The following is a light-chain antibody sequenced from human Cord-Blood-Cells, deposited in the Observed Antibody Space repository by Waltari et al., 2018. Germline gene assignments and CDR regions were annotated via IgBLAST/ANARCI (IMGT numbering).Light chain of an antibody. J-gene: IGLJ2*01. Sequence: QSALTQPASVSGSPGQSITISCTGTSSDVGGSNYVSWYQQHPGKAPKLMIYEVSNRPAGVSILFSGSKSGNTASLTISGLQAEDEADYYCSSYTSSSTPVVFGGGTKLTVL. CDR3: SSYTSSSTPVV. CDR1: SSDVGGSNY. V-gene: IGLV2-14*01. CDR2: EVS.